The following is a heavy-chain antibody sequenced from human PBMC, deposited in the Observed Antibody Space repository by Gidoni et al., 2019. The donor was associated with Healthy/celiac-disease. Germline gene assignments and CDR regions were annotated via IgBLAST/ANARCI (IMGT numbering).Heavy chain of an antibody. CDR2: IYSGGST. J-gene: IGHJ3*02. V-gene: IGHV3-53*04. CDR3: ARGLVMTTVTTSAFDI. Sequence: EVQLVESGGGLVQPGGSLRLSCPASGFTVSSNYMSWVRQAPGKGLEWVSVIYSGGSTYYADSVKGRFTISRHNSKNTLYLQMNSLRAEDTAVYYCARGLVMTTVTTSAFDIWGQGIMVTVSS. D-gene: IGHD4-17*01. CDR1: GFTVSSNY.